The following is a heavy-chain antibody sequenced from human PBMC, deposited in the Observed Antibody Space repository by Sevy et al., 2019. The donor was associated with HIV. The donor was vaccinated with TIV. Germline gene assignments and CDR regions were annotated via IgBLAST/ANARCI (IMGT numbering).Heavy chain of an antibody. CDR3: ARGANLLKSSSWYFSALHSYYYDMDV. Sequence: SETLSLTCAVYGGSFRDYLWTWIRQPPGKGLEWIGEISHSGRTNYNPSPQSRVTISVDISTNQLSLRLKSVTAADTALYYVARGANLLKSSSWYFSALHSYYYDMDVWGQGTTVTVSS. V-gene: IGHV4-34*01. CDR1: GGSFRDYL. D-gene: IGHD6-13*01. CDR2: ISHSGRT. J-gene: IGHJ6*02.